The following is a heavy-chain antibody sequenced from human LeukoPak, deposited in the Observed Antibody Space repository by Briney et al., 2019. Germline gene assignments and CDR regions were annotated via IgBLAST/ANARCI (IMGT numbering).Heavy chain of an antibody. CDR3: AKEGVVRGVITPLIDY. V-gene: IGHV3-43*02. CDR2: ISGDGGST. J-gene: IGHJ4*02. CDR1: GFTLDDYA. D-gene: IGHD3-10*01. Sequence: GGSLRLSCAASGFTLDDYAMHWVRQAPGKGLEWVSLISGDGGSTYYADSVKGRFTISRDNSKNSLYLQMNSLTTEDTALYYCAKEGVVRGVITPLIDYWGQGTLVTVSS.